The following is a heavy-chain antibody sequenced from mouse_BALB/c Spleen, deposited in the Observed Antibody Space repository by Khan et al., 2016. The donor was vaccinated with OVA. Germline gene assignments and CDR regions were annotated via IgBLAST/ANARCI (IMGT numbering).Heavy chain of an antibody. J-gene: IGHJ3*01. CDR2: ISSAGDYT. CDR3: TSHVYAPFAD. D-gene: IGHD1-1*01. Sequence: EVELVESGGGLVKPGGPLKLSCAASGFTFSSYAMSWVRQTPEKRLEWVASISSAGDYTYYPDSVKGRFTISRDNAKNTVYLQMSSLTSDTTALYYCTSHVYAPFADWGPGTPVTVSA. V-gene: IGHV5-9-3*01. CDR1: GFTFSSYA.